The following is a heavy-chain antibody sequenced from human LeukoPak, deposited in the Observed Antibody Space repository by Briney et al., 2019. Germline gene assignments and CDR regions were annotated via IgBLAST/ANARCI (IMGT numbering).Heavy chain of an antibody. CDR3: ATHYYDSSGYYSPDS. V-gene: IGHV3-53*01. D-gene: IGHD3-22*01. CDR2: IYTGGET. CDR1: GFTVSSNH. Sequence: GGSLRLSCAASGFTVSSNHMSWVRQAPGKGLEWVSVIYTGGETYYADSVKGRFTISRDNSKNTLYLQMNSLRAEDTAVYYCATHYYDSSGYYSPDSWGQGTLVTVSS. J-gene: IGHJ4*02.